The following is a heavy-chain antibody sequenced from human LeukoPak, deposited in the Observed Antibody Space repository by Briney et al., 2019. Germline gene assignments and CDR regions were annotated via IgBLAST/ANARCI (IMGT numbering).Heavy chain of an antibody. J-gene: IGHJ4*02. CDR2: ISGSGGST. V-gene: IGHV3-23*01. Sequence: QPGGSLRLSCAASGFTFSSYAMSWVRQAPGKGLEWVSAISGSGGSTYYADSVKGRFTISRDNSKNTLYLQMNSLRAEDAAVYYCAKPRRATVLYFDYWGQGTLVTVSS. D-gene: IGHD4/OR15-4a*01. CDR3: AKPRRATVLYFDY. CDR1: GFTFSSYA.